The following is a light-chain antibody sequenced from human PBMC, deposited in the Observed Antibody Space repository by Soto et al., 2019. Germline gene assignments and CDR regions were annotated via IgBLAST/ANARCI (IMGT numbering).Light chain of an antibody. CDR3: QQRLNWPPG. J-gene: IGKJ1*01. Sequence: EIVMTQSPATLSVSPGERVTLSCRARQSVGSNLAWYQQKPGQAPRLLIYGASTRATGVPARFSGSRSGTDFTLTISDLEPADFGLYYCQQRLNWPPGFGQGTKVDIK. CDR2: GAS. CDR1: QSVGSN. V-gene: IGKV3D-15*01.